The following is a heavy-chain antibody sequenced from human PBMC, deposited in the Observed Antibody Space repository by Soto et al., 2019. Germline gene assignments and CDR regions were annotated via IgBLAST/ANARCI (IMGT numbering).Heavy chain of an antibody. CDR2: IGHDGNKK. D-gene: IGHD1-1*01. V-gene: IGHV3-30*19. J-gene: IGHJ3*02. Sequence: QVQLVESGGGWVQPGRSLRLSCAATGFSFTTYGMHWVRQAPGKGLEWVADIGHDGNKKYYADSVEGRFTISRDNPKNTVYLQMKSLRGDDTAVYYCARGGVTGIVGIFGSPLDIWGQGTVVTVSS. CDR3: ARGGVTGIVGIFGSPLDI. CDR1: GFSFTTYG.